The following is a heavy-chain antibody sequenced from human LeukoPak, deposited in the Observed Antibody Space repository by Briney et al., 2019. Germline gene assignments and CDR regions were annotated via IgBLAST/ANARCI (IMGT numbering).Heavy chain of an antibody. D-gene: IGHD6-13*01. CDR3: ARDSAAGTFHYYYYGMDV. Sequence: ASVKVSCKASGGTFSSYAISWVRQAPGQGLEWMGRIIPILGIANYAQKFQGRVTITADKSTSTAYMELSSLRSEDTAVYYCARDSAAGTFHYYYYGMDVWGQGTTVTVSS. J-gene: IGHJ6*02. V-gene: IGHV1-69*04. CDR1: GGTFSSYA. CDR2: IIPILGIA.